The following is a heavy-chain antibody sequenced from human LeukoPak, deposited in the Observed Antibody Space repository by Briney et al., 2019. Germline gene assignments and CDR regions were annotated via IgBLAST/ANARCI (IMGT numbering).Heavy chain of an antibody. Sequence: KPSETLSLTCAVYGGSFSVYLWNWIRQPPGKGLEWIGEISRSGYTNSNPSLKSRVTMSVDTSKNQFSLNLNTVTAADTAVYYCAREMITNRGGYDSWGQGTLVTVSS. CDR3: AREMITNRGGYDS. V-gene: IGHV4-34*01. D-gene: IGHD3-16*01. CDR1: GGSFSVYL. CDR2: ISRSGYT. J-gene: IGHJ4*02.